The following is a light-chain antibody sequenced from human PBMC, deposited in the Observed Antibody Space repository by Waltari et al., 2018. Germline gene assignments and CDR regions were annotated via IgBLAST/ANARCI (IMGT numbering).Light chain of an antibody. J-gene: IGLJ7*01. CDR3: GTWDSSLSGAV. V-gene: IGLV1-51*02. CDR1: RSNIGNNS. Sequence: QSVLTQPPSVSAAPGQRLTISCPGGRSNIGNNSVSWYRPSPGTAPKLLIYENTERPSGIPGRFSGSKSGTSATLDITGLQAGDEADYYCGTWDSSLSGAVFGGGTHLTVL. CDR2: ENT.